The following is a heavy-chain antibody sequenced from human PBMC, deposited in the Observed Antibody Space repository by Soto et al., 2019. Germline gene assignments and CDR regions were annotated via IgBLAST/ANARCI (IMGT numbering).Heavy chain of an antibody. J-gene: IGHJ5*02. Sequence: LTCTVSGGSISSGGYYWSWIRQHPGKGLEWIGYIYYSGSTYYNPSLKSRVTISVDTSKNQFSLKLSSVTAADTAVYYCARGDYDFWSKHFDPWGQGTLVTVSS. CDR3: ARGDYDFWSKHFDP. CDR2: IYYSGST. CDR1: GGSISSGGYY. D-gene: IGHD3-3*01. V-gene: IGHV4-31*03.